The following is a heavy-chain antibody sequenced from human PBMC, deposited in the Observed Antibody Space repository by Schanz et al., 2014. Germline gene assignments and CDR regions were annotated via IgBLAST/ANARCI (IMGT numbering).Heavy chain of an antibody. CDR3: AKDISDTSGKDDY. Sequence: EMQLLESGGGLAQPGGSLRLSCAASGFSFGTYAMSWVRQAPGKGLLWVSSISGTGGDDTYYADSVKGRFTISRDNSKNTLFLQMNSLRVEDSAIYCCAKDISDTSGKDDYWGQGTLXTVSS. V-gene: IGHV3-23*01. CDR1: GFSFGTYA. CDR2: ISGTGGDDT. J-gene: IGHJ4*02. D-gene: IGHD3-22*01.